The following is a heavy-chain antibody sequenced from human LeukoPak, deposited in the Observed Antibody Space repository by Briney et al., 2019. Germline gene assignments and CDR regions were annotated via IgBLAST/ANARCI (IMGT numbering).Heavy chain of an antibody. Sequence: ASVKVSCKASGGTFSSYAISWVRQAPGQGLEWMGGIIPIFGTANYAQKFQGRVTITTDESTSTAYMELSSLRSEGTAVYYCARGSTGGVYYYYYYMDVWGKGTTVTVSS. CDR2: IIPIFGTA. D-gene: IGHD4-11*01. V-gene: IGHV1-69*05. CDR3: ARGSTGGVYYYYYYMDV. J-gene: IGHJ6*03. CDR1: GGTFSSYA.